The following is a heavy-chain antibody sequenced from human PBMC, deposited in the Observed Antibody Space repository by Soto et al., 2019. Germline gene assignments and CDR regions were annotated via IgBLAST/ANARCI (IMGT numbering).Heavy chain of an antibody. D-gene: IGHD6-6*01. V-gene: IGHV1-24*01. J-gene: IGHJ4*02. CDR2: FDPEDGET. Sequence: ASVKVSCKVSGYTLTELSMHWVRQAPGKGLEWMGGFDPEDGETIYAQKFQGRVTMTEDTSTDTAYMELSSLRSGDTAVYYCATDLEYSGSSRRGYWGQGTLVTVSS. CDR3: ATDLEYSGSSRRGY. CDR1: GYTLTELS.